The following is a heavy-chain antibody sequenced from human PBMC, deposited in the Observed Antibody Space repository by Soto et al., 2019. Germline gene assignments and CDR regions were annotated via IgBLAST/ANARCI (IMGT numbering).Heavy chain of an antibody. Sequence: KPSETLSLTCTVSGGSISSYYWSWIRQPPGKGLEWIGYIYYSGSTNYNPSLKSRVTISVDTSKNQFSLKLSSVTAADTAVYYCARNSYGSYYYGMDVWGQGTTVTVSS. J-gene: IGHJ6*02. CDR3: ARNSYGSYYYGMDV. V-gene: IGHV4-59*01. CDR1: GGSISSYY. CDR2: IYYSGST. D-gene: IGHD5-18*01.